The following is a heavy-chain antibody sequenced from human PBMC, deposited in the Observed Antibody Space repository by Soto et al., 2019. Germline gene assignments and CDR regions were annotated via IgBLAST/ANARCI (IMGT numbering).Heavy chain of an antibody. J-gene: IGHJ4*02. D-gene: IGHD1-7*01. CDR1: GFTFSSYS. Sequence: GGSLRLSCAASGFTFSSYSMNWVRQAPGKGLEWVSSITSSSAFLYYADSLKGRFTISRDNARNSLYLQMHSLRAEDTAVYYCARETASGTTNLDYWGQGTLVTVSS. V-gene: IGHV3-21*01. CDR2: ITSSSAFL. CDR3: ARETASGTTNLDY.